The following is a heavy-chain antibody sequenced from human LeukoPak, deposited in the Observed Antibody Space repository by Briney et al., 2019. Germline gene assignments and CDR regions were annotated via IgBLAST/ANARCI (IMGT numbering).Heavy chain of an antibody. CDR1: GYSISSGYY. Sequence: SETLSLTCTVSGYSISSGYYWGWIRQPPGQGLEWIGEINHSGSTNYNPSLKSRVTISVDTSKNQFSLKLSSVTAADTAVYYCARGGSGSYYNFRYYYYYMDVWGKGTTVTVSS. V-gene: IGHV4-38-2*02. CDR2: INHSGST. D-gene: IGHD3-10*01. J-gene: IGHJ6*03. CDR3: ARGGSGSYYNFRYYYYYMDV.